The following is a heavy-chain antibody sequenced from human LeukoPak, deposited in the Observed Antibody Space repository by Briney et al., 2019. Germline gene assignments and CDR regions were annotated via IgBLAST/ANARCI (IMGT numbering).Heavy chain of an antibody. CDR2: IFHSGST. CDR3: ARSWFSTGPANY. CDR1: GDSISSSSYY. Sequence: SETLSLTCTVSGDSISSSSYYWGWIRQPPGKGLEWIGSIFHSGSTYYNPSLKSRVTISEDTSKNQFSLKLTSVTAAGTAVYYCARSWFSTGPANYWGQGTLVTVSS. J-gene: IGHJ4*02. V-gene: IGHV4-39*01. D-gene: IGHD6-13*01.